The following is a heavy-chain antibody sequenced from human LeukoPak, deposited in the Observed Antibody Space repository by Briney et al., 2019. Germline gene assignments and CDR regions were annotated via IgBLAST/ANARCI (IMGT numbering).Heavy chain of an antibody. J-gene: IGHJ4*02. CDR1: GFTFDDYA. CDR3: AKVGVAGTSGIGYSFDY. V-gene: IGHV3-9*03. D-gene: IGHD6-19*01. CDR2: ISWNSGSI. Sequence: GGSLRLSCAASGFTFDDYAMHWVRQAPGKGLEWVSGISWNSGSIDYAGSVKGRFTISRDNAKNSLYLQMNSLRAEDMALYYCAKVGVAGTSGIGYSFDYWGQGTLVTVSS.